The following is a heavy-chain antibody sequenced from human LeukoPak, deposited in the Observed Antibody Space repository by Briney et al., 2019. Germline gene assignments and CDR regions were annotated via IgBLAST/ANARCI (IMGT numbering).Heavy chain of an antibody. CDR2: IYYSGST. J-gene: IGHJ4*02. CDR1: GGSISSYY. V-gene: IGHV4-59*08. CDR3: ARVRLWFGDHLDDY. Sequence: SETLSLTCTVSGGSISSYYWSWIRQPPGKGLEWIGYIYYSGSTNYNPSLKSRVTISVDTSKNQFSLKLSSVTAADTALYYCARVRLWFGDHLDDYWGQGTLVTVSS. D-gene: IGHD3-10*01.